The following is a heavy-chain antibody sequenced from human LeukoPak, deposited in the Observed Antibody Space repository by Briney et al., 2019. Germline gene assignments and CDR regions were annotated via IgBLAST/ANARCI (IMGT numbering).Heavy chain of an antibody. V-gene: IGHV4-39*07. Sequence: SETLSLTCTVSGGSISSSSYYWGWIRQPPGKGLEWIGSIYYSGSTYYNPSLKSRVTISVDTSKNQFSLKLSSVTAADTAVYYCARDGDPYTAMVTSWLDYWGQGTLVTVSS. CDR1: GGSISSSSYY. D-gene: IGHD5-18*01. CDR2: IYYSGST. J-gene: IGHJ4*02. CDR3: ARDGDPYTAMVTSWLDY.